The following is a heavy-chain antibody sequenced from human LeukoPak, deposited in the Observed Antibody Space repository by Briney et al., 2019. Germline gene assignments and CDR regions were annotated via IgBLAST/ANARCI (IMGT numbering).Heavy chain of an antibody. CDR2: NNPNNGGT. CDR3: SRLYDNSGKESDY. Sequence: ASVKVSCKASGYTFTGYYMHWVRQAPGQGLEGMGWNNPNNGGTNYAQKFQGRVTITRDTSISTAYMELSRLRSDDTAVYYCSRLYDNSGKESDYWGQGTLVTVSS. D-gene: IGHD3-22*01. V-gene: IGHV1-2*02. J-gene: IGHJ4*02. CDR1: GYTFTGYY.